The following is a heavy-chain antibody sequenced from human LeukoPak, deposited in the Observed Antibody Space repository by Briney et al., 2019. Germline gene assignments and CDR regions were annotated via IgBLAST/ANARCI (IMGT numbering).Heavy chain of an antibody. D-gene: IGHD2-2*01. Sequence: GASVKVSCKASGYTFTSYYMHWVRQAPGQGLEWMGIISPSGGSTSYAQKFQGRVTMTRDMSTSTVYMELSSLRSEDTAVYYCAREGYCSSTSCYEDYNWFDPWGQGTLVTVSS. CDR2: ISPSGGST. CDR1: GYTFTSYY. CDR3: AREGYCSSTSCYEDYNWFDP. V-gene: IGHV1-46*01. J-gene: IGHJ5*02.